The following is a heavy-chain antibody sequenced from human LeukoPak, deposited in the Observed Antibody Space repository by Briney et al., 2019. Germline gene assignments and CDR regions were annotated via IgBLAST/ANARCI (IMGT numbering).Heavy chain of an antibody. J-gene: IGHJ4*02. Sequence: GGSLRLSCAATGFIFDNYGMSWVRHAPGKGLEWVSAINWNGAGTGYADSVKGRFTISRDKAKNSLYLQMNSLRAEDTALYYCARVTVYYDSSGYFDSWGQGALVTVSS. CDR3: ARVTVYYDSSGYFDS. CDR1: GFIFDNYG. D-gene: IGHD3-22*01. CDR2: INWNGAGT. V-gene: IGHV3-20*04.